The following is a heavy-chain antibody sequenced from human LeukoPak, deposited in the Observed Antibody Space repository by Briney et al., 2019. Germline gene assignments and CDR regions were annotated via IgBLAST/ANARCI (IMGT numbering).Heavy chain of an antibody. CDR1: GYTFTTYD. D-gene: IGHD3-22*01. J-gene: IGHJ4*02. V-gene: IGHV1-8*03. Sequence: ASVNVSCKASGYTFTTYDINWVRQAAGQGLEWMGWMNPNSGNTGYAQKFQGRLTITRNASISTAYMELSSLRSDDTAVYYCARTKPDNSEIYNWGQGTLVTVSS. CDR2: MNPNSGNT. CDR3: ARTKPDNSEIYN.